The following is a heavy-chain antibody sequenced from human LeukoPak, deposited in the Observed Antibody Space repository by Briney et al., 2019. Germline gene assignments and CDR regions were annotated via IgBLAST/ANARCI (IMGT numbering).Heavy chain of an antibody. CDR2: INHSGST. D-gene: IGHD3-9*01. Sequence: PSETLSLTCAVYGGSFSGYYWSWIRQPPGKGLEWIGEINHSGSTNYNPSLKSRVTISVDTSKNQFSLKLNSVTAADTAVYYCARGKYFHWFRPTRYGMDVWGQGTTVTVSS. V-gene: IGHV4-34*01. CDR1: GGSFSGYY. J-gene: IGHJ6*02. CDR3: ARGKYFHWFRPTRYGMDV.